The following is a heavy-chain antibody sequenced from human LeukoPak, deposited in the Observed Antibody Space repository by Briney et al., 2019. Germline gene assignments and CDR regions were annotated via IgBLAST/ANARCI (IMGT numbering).Heavy chain of an antibody. Sequence: GGSLRLSCAASGLTFDDYAMHWVRHAPGKGLEWVSGISWNSGSIGYADSVKGRFTISRDNAKNSLYLQMNSLRAEDTALYYCAKDKSDGYNSKSYFDYWGQGTLVTVSS. CDR1: GLTFDDYA. V-gene: IGHV3-9*01. CDR3: AKDKSDGYNSKSYFDY. D-gene: IGHD5-24*01. J-gene: IGHJ4*02. CDR2: ISWNSGSI.